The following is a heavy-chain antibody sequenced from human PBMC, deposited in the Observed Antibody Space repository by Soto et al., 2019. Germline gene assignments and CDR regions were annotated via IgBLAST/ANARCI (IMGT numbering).Heavy chain of an antibody. V-gene: IGHV3-23*01. Sequence: HPGGSLRLSCAASGFTFSSYGMNWVRQAPGKGLEWVSLISGSGGSTYYADSVKGRFTISRDNSKNTLYLQMNSLRAEDTAVYYCAKLAVGAEIDYWGQGTLVTVSS. D-gene: IGHD1-26*01. J-gene: IGHJ4*02. CDR1: GFTFSSYG. CDR3: AKLAVGAEIDY. CDR2: ISGSGGST.